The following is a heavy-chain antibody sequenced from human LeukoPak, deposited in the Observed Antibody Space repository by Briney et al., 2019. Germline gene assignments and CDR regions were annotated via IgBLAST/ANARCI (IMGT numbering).Heavy chain of an antibody. CDR2: ISYDGSNK. V-gene: IGHV3-30-3*01. J-gene: IGHJ5*02. CDR1: GFTFSSYA. Sequence: GGSLRLSCAASGFTFSSYAMHWVRQAPGKGLEWVAVISYDGSNKYYADSVKGRFTISRDNSKNTLYLQMNSLRAEDTAVYYCARDRGSTSYRGWFDPWGQGTLVTVSS. D-gene: IGHD2-2*01. CDR3: ARDRGSTSYRGWFDP.